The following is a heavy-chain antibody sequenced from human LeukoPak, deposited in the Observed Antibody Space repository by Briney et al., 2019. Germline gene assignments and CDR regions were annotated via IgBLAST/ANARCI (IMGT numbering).Heavy chain of an antibody. D-gene: IGHD3-22*01. J-gene: IGHJ4*02. Sequence: PGGSLRLSCAASGFTFGDFGMSWVRQAPGKGLEWVSGINWSGVSIGYADSVKGRFSISRDNAKNSLYLQMNSLGADDTALYYCMRDHRDRSGYYSNNDYWGQGTLATVSS. V-gene: IGHV3-20*04. CDR2: INWSGVSI. CDR1: GFTFGDFG. CDR3: MRDHRDRSGYYSNNDY.